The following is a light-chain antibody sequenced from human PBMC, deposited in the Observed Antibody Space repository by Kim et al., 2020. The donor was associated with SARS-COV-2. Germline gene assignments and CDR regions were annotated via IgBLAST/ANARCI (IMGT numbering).Light chain of an antibody. CDR3: NSRDSNDNVV. V-gene: IGLV3-19*01. CDR2: GKN. CDR1: SLRSYY. J-gene: IGLJ2*01. Sequence: ALGQTVRVTCPGYSLRSYYATWYQQKPGQAPILVIYGKNNRPSGIPDRFSGSSSGNTASLTIPGTQAGDEADYYCNSRDSNDNVVFGGGTQLTVL.